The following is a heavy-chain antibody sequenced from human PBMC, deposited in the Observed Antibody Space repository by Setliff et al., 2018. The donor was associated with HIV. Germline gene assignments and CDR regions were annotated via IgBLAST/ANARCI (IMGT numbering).Heavy chain of an antibody. J-gene: IGHJ4*02. Sequence: PSETLSLTCAVYGGSFSGYYWSWIRQSPGKGLEWIGEINHRGSTKYNPSLRSRVTISVDTSKNQFSLKLRSVTAADTALYYCARQGNWEFDYWGQGTLVTVSS. CDR1: GGSFSGYY. D-gene: IGHD7-27*01. CDR3: ARQGNWEFDY. V-gene: IGHV4-34*01. CDR2: INHRGST.